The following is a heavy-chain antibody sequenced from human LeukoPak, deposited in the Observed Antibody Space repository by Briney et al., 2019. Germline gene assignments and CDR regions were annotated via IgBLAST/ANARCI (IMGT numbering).Heavy chain of an antibody. J-gene: IGHJ6*03. D-gene: IGHD3-22*01. Sequence: ASVKVSCKASGYTFTSYGISWVRQAPGQGLEWMGWISAYNGNTNYAQKLQGRVTMTTDTSTSTAYMELRSLRSDDTAVYYCARSSEGRYYYDSGGYSYYYYYMDVWGKGTTVTISS. CDR3: ARSSEGRYYYDSGGYSYYYYYMDV. CDR1: GYTFTSYG. V-gene: IGHV1-18*01. CDR2: ISAYNGNT.